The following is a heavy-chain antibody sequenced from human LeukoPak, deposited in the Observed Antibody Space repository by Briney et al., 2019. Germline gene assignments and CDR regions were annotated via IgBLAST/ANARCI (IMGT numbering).Heavy chain of an antibody. CDR2: TNSGGNT. D-gene: IGHD2-15*01. CDR3: ARVKDPSGLFY. Sequence: GGSLRLSCVASGLTVSGNSMSWVRQAPGKGLEWVSTTNSGGNTYYGDSVRGRFTVSRDNSKNTLYLQMNSLRAEDTAVYYCARVKDPSGLFYWGQGAQVAVSS. J-gene: IGHJ4*02. CDR1: GLTVSGNS. V-gene: IGHV3-53*01.